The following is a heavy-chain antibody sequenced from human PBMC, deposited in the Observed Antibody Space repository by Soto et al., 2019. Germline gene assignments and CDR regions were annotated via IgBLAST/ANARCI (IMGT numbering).Heavy chain of an antibody. CDR1: GGTFSSYA. CDR2: IIPIFGTA. CDR3: ARDRSFYYYYGMDV. V-gene: IGHV1-69*13. Sequence: EASVKVSCKASGGTFSSYAISWVRQAPGQGLEWMGGIIPIFGTANYAQKFQGRVTITADESTSTAYMELSSLRSEDTAVYYCARDRSFYYYYGMDVWGQGTTVTVSS. J-gene: IGHJ6*02.